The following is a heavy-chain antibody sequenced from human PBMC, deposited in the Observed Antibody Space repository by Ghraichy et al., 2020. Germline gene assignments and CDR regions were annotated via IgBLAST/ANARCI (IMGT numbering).Heavy chain of an antibody. CDR1: GYTFTSYY. CDR3: ARESTDSGYDSLSFDY. Sequence: APVKVSCKASGYTFTSYYMHWVRQAPGQGLEWMGIINPSGGSTSYAQKFQGRVTMTRDTSTSTVYMELSSLRSEDTAVYYCARESTDSGYDSLSFDYWGQGTLVTVSS. CDR2: INPSGGST. D-gene: IGHD5-12*01. J-gene: IGHJ4*02. V-gene: IGHV1-46*01.